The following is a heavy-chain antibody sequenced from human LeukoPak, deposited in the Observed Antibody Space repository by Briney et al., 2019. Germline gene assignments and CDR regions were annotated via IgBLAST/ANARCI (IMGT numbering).Heavy chain of an antibody. D-gene: IGHD3-9*01. CDR2: INHSGST. V-gene: IGHV4-34*01. CDR3: ARSPYDILTGYHLGPYYYFDY. CDR1: GGSFSGYY. J-gene: IGHJ4*02. Sequence: PSETLSLTCAVYGGSFSGYYWSWIRQPPGKGLEWIGEINHSGSTNYNPSLKSRVTISVDTSKNQFSLKLSSVTAADTAVYYCARSPYDILTGYHLGPYYYFDYWGQGTLVTVSS.